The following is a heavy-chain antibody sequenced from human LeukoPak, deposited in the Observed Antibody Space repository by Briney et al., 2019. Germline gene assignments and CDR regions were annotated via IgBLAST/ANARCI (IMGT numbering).Heavy chain of an antibody. Sequence: PGGSLRLSCTASGFTFSNYDIHWVRQAPGKGLEWVAFIQYDGSNKYYADSVKGRFTISRDNSKNTLYLLMNGLRAEDTAVYYCAKVSGVGSSWSPFDYWGQGTLVTVSS. CDR3: AKVSGVGSSWSPFDY. V-gene: IGHV3-30*02. CDR1: GFTFSNYD. CDR2: IQYDGSNK. D-gene: IGHD6-13*01. J-gene: IGHJ4*02.